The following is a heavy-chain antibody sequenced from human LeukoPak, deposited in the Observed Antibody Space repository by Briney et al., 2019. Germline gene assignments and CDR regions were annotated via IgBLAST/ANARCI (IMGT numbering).Heavy chain of an antibody. CDR3: AREALYNWNDGGFWFDP. CDR2: INYSGST. J-gene: IGHJ5*02. CDR1: GGSFSGYY. V-gene: IGHV4-34*01. D-gene: IGHD1-20*01. Sequence: PSETLSLTCAVYGGSFSGYYWSWIRQPPGKGLEWIGEINYSGSTNYNPSLKSRVTISVDTSKNQFSLKLSSVTAADTAVYYCAREALYNWNDGGFWFDPWGQGTLVTVSS.